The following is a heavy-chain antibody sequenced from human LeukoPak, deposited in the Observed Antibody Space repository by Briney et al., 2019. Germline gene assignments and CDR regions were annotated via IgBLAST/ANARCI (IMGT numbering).Heavy chain of an antibody. D-gene: IGHD3-22*01. V-gene: IGHV3-48*03. J-gene: IGHJ4*02. CDR3: ARSPYSSGYSDY. Sequence: GGSLRLPCAASGFTFSSYEMNWVRQAPGKGLEWVSYISSSGSTIYYADSVKGRFTISRDNAKNSLYLQMNSLRAEDTAVYYCARSPYSSGYSDYWGQGTLDTVSS. CDR2: ISSSGSTI. CDR1: GFTFSSYE.